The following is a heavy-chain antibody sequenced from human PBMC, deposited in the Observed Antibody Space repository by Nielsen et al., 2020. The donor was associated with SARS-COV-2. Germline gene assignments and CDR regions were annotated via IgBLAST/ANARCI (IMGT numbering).Heavy chain of an antibody. V-gene: IGHV1-46*01. CDR3: ARDYKRLYSSSSTGWFDP. D-gene: IGHD6-6*01. J-gene: IGHJ5*02. Sequence: ASVKVSCKASGYTFTSYYMHWVRQAPGQGLEWMGIINPSGGSTSCAQKFQGRVTITADESTSTAYMELSSLRSEDTAVYYCARDYKRLYSSSSTGWFDPWGQGTLVTVSS. CDR1: GYTFTSYY. CDR2: INPSGGST.